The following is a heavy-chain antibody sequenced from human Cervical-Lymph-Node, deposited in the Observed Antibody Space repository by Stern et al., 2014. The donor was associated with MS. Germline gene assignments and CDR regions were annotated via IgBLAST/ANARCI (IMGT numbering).Heavy chain of an antibody. CDR3: ARGGRYDFWSGYYLLDY. V-gene: IGHV1-69*01. Sequence: QVQLVQSGAEVKKPGSSVKVSCKASGGTFSSYAISWVRQAPGQGLEWMGGILPIFGTANYAQKFQGRVTITADESTSTAYMELSSLRSEDTAVYYCARGGRYDFWSGYYLLDYWGQGTLVTVSS. CDR1: GGTFSSYA. CDR2: ILPIFGTA. D-gene: IGHD3-3*01. J-gene: IGHJ4*02.